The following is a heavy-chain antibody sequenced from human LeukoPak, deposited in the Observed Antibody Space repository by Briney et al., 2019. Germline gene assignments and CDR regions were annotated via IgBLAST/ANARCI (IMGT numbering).Heavy chain of an antibody. Sequence: GSLRLSCGDSTFNFSDYGMHWVRQAPGKGLEWVSYISSSGSTIYYADSVKGRFTISRDNAKNSLYLQMNSLRAEDTAVYYCAELGITMIGGVWGKGTTVTISS. CDR3: AELGITMIGGV. D-gene: IGHD3-10*02. CDR2: ISSSGSTI. CDR1: TFNFSDYG. V-gene: IGHV3-48*04. J-gene: IGHJ6*04.